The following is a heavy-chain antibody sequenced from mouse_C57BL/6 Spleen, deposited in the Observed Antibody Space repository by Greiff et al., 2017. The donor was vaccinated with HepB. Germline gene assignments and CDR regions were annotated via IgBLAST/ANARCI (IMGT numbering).Heavy chain of an antibody. CDR1: GYAFSSSW. Sequence: QVHVKQSGPELVKPGASVKISCKASGYAFSSSWMNWVKQRPGKGLEWIGRIYPGDGDTNYNGKFKGKATLTADKSSSTAYMQLSSLTSEDSAVYFCARDRGRAMDYWGQGTSVTVSS. CDR2: IYPGDGDT. CDR3: ARDRGRAMDY. V-gene: IGHV1-82*01. D-gene: IGHD1-1*01. J-gene: IGHJ4*01.